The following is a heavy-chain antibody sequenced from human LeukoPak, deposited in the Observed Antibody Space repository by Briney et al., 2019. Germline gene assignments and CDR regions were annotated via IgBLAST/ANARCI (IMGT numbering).Heavy chain of an antibody. CDR2: IYYSGST. D-gene: IGHD2-2*01. J-gene: IGHJ6*02. V-gene: IGHV4-59*01. CDR1: GGSISSYY. CDR3: AGVVPAASTYYGMDV. Sequence: PSETLSLTCTVSGGSISSYYWSWIRQPPGKGLEWIGYIYYSGSTNYNPSLKSRVTISVHTSKNQFSLKLSSVTAADTAVYYCAGVVPAASTYYGMDVWGQGTTVTVSS.